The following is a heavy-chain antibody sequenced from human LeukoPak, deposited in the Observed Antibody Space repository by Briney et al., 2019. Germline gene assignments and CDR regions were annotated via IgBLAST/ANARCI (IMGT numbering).Heavy chain of an antibody. CDR2: ISDSGRST. Sequence: GGSLRLSCAVSGITLSNCGMSWVRQAPGKGLEWVAGISDSGRSTNYADSVKGRFTISRDNPKNTLYLQMNSLRAEDTAVYFCAKRGVVIRVILVGFHKEAYYFDSWGQGALVAVSS. V-gene: IGHV3-23*01. D-gene: IGHD3-22*01. J-gene: IGHJ4*02. CDR1: GITLSNCG. CDR3: AKRGVVIRVILVGFHKEAYYFDS.